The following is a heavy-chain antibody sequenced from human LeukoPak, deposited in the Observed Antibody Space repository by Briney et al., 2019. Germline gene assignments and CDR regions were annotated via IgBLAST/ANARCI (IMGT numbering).Heavy chain of an antibody. J-gene: IGHJ3*02. CDR1: GFTFSSYA. CDR2: ISGSGGST. V-gene: IGHV3-23*01. Sequence: PGGSLRLSCAASGFTFSSYAMSWVRRAPGKGLEWVSAISGSGGSTYYADSVKGRFTISRDNSKNTLYLQMNSLRAEDTAVYYCAKEAGYSSGWYQVFGAFDIWGQGTMVTVSS. D-gene: IGHD6-19*01. CDR3: AKEAGYSSGWYQVFGAFDI.